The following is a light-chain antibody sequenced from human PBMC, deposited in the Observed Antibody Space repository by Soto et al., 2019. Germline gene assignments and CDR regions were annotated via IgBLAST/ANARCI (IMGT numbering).Light chain of an antibody. J-gene: IGKJ2*01. Sequence: DIVMTQSPLSLTVTPGEPASISCRSSQSLLHSNGYNYLDWYLQKPGQSPQLLIYLGSNRASGVPDRFGGSGSGTDFTLKVSRVETEDGGVYYCMHALQIPPTFGHGTKLEIK. V-gene: IGKV2-28*01. CDR1: QSLLHSNGYNY. CDR2: LGS. CDR3: MHALQIPPT.